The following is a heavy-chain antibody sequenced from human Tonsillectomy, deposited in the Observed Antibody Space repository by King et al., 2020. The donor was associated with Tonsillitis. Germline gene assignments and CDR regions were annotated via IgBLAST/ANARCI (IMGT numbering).Heavy chain of an antibody. Sequence: QLQESGPGLVKPSQTLSLTCTVSGGSISSGGYYWSWIRQPPAKGLEWICYIYHSERTFYNSSLKSLITVSVDTSKNQFSLTLSSVTAADTAMYYCARGRTTMAPGYFDFWGQGTLVTVSS. CDR2: IYHSERT. V-gene: IGHV4-31*01. CDR1: GGSISSGGYY. D-gene: IGHD5-18*01. CDR3: ARGRTTMAPGYFDF. J-gene: IGHJ4*02.